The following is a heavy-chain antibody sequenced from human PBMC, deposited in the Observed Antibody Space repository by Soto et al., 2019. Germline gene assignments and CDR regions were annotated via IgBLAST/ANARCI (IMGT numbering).Heavy chain of an antibody. Sequence: KPSETLSLTCAVYGGSFSGYYWSWIRQPPGKGLEWIGEINHSGSNNYNPSLKSRVTISVDTSKKQFSLKLSSLTAADTAVYYCALTTVSYYYYGMDVWGQGTTGTVS. D-gene: IGHD4-4*01. CDR1: GGSFSGYY. V-gene: IGHV4-34*01. CDR3: ALTTVSYYYYGMDV. CDR2: INHSGSN. J-gene: IGHJ6*02.